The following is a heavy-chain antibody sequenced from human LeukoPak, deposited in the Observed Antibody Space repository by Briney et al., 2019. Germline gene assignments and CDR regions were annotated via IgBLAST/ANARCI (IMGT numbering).Heavy chain of an antibody. CDR2: IYTSGST. CDR3: ARAKDNYRGNDAFDI. CDR1: SGSISTYY. Sequence: SETLSLTCTVSSGSISTYYRSWIRQPAGKGLEWIGRIYTSGSTNYNPSLKSRVTMSVDTSKNQFSLKLSSVTAADTAVYYCARAKDNYRGNDAFDIWGQGTMVTVS. J-gene: IGHJ3*02. D-gene: IGHD4/OR15-4a*01. V-gene: IGHV4-4*07.